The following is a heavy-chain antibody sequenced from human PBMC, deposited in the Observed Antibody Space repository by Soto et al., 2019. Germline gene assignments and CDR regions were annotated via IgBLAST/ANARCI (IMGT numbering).Heavy chain of an antibody. D-gene: IGHD3-10*01. CDR1: GFTFSSYA. CDR2: ISYDGSNK. Sequence: QVQLVESGGGVVQPGRSLRLSCAASGFTFSSYAMHWVRQAPGKGLEWVAVISYDGSNKYYADSVKGRFTISRDNSKNTLYLQMNSLRAEDTAVYYCARGGWFGELLGIYYYGMDVWGQGTTVTVSS. V-gene: IGHV3-30-3*01. CDR3: ARGGWFGELLGIYYYGMDV. J-gene: IGHJ6*02.